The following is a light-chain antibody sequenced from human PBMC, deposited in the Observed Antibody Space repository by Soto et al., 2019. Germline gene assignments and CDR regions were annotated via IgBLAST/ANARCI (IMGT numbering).Light chain of an antibody. CDR1: QSVSSRD. Sequence: EIVLTQCPGTLSLCQGDRLTLSCRDSQSVSSRDLAWYQQEPGQAPRLLIYGASTRATSIPDRFSGSGSGTDFTLTISRLEPEDVAVYYYHQYGGSPLYTFGQGTKLEIK. CDR3: HQYGGSPLYT. CDR2: GAS. J-gene: IGKJ2*01. V-gene: IGKV3-20*01.